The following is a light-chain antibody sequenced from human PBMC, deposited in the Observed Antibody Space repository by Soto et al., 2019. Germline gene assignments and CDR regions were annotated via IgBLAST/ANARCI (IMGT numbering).Light chain of an antibody. CDR2: AAS. CDR1: QDIHNY. V-gene: IGKV1-8*01. J-gene: IGKJ1*01. CDR3: QHYYNYPWT. Sequence: AVLLTQSPSSFSASTGDRATITCRASQDIHNYLAWYQQVPGKAPKLLLYAASILQTGVTSRFSGSGSGTYFTLTIDGLQSEDFATYFCQHYYNYPWTFGQGTTVE.